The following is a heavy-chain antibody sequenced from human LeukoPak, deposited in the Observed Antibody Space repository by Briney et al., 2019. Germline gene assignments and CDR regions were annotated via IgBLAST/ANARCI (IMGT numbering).Heavy chain of an antibody. CDR2: ISGSGGST. Sequence: GGSLRLSCAASGFTFSSYGLHWVRQAPGKGLEWVSAISGSGGSTYYADSVKGRFTISRDNSKNTLYLQMNSLRAEDTAVYYCAKDQVDYYDSSGCDYWGQGTLVTVSS. CDR1: GFTFSSYG. CDR3: AKDQVDYYDSSGCDY. J-gene: IGHJ4*02. D-gene: IGHD3-22*01. V-gene: IGHV3-23*01.